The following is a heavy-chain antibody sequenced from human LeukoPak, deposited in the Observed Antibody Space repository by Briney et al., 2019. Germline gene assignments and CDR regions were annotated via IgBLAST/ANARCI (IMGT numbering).Heavy chain of an antibody. D-gene: IGHD3-22*01. V-gene: IGHV3-64D*09. CDR1: GFTFSSYA. Sequence: PGGSLRLSCSASGFTFSSYAMHWVRQAPGKGLEYVSALSSNGGTTYYTDSVKGRFTISRGNSKNTLYLQMSSLRREDTAVYYCVKGAESFCDSRSDYWGQGTLVTVSS. CDR2: LSSNGGTT. J-gene: IGHJ4*02. CDR3: VKGAESFCDSRSDY.